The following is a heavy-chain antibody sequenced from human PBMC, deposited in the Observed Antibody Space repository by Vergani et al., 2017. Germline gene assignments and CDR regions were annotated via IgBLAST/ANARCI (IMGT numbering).Heavy chain of an antibody. CDR2: IYPADSDT. D-gene: IGHD1-1*01. V-gene: IGHV5-51*01. CDR3: ARHTTYTDS. J-gene: IGHJ4*02. Sequence: EVELVQSGPEMRKPGESLKISCKGSEYSFGNYWMGWVRQVPGKGLEWMGIIYPADSDTRYSPSFQGQVTISADKSISTAFLQWDSLKASDTALYYCARHTTYTDSGGQGTLVTVSS. CDR1: EYSFGNYW.